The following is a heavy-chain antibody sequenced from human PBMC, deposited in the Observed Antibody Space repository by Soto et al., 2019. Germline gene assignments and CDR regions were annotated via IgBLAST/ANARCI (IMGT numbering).Heavy chain of an antibody. CDR3: LIVVVVAAKNGMDV. CDR2: ISSSSSTI. D-gene: IGHD2-15*01. J-gene: IGHJ6*02. Sequence: PGGSLRLSCAASGFTFSSYSMNWVRQAPGKGLEWVSYISSSSSTIYYADSVKGRFTISRDNAKNSLYLQMNSLRAEDTAVYYCLIVVVVAAKNGMDVWGQGTTVTVSS. V-gene: IGHV3-48*04. CDR1: GFTFSSYS.